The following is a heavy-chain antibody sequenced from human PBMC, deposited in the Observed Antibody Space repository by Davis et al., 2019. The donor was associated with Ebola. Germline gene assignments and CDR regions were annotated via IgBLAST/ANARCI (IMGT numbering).Heavy chain of an antibody. V-gene: IGHV3-9*01. Sequence: SLKISCAASGFTFDDYAMHWVRQAPGKGLEWVSGISWNSGSIGYADSVKGRFTISRDNAKNSLYLQMNSLRAEDTAVYYCARSKTEYNWFDPWGQGTLVTVPS. CDR3: ARSKTEYNWFDP. CDR1: GFTFDDYA. CDR2: ISWNSGSI. J-gene: IGHJ5*02. D-gene: IGHD2-21*02.